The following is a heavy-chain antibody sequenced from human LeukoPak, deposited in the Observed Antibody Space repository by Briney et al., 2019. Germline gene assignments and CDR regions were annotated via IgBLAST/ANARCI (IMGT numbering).Heavy chain of an antibody. Sequence: GGSLRLSCAASGFTFSSYAIHWVRQAPGKGLEWVTIISYDGGNKYYADSVKGRFTISRDNSKNTLYLQMNSLRAEDTAVYYCAKGAGSDFDYWGQGTLVTVSS. CDR3: AKGAGSDFDY. CDR2: ISYDGGNK. D-gene: IGHD3-10*01. CDR1: GFTFSSYA. J-gene: IGHJ4*02. V-gene: IGHV3-30*04.